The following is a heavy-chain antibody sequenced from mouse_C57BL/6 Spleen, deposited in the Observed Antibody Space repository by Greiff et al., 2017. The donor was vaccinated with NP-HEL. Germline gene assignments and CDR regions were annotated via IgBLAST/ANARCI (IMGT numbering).Heavy chain of an antibody. Sequence: QVQLQQPGTELVKPGASVKLSCTASGYTFTSYWMHWVKQRPGQGLEWIGNINPSSGGTNYNEKFKSKATLTVDKSSSTAYMQLSRLTSEDSAVYECARGDYYARSPGRYFDVWGTGTTVTVSS. V-gene: IGHV1-53*01. CDR1: GYTFTSYW. D-gene: IGHD1-1*01. CDR2: INPSSGGT. CDR3: ARGDYYARSPGRYFDV. J-gene: IGHJ1*03.